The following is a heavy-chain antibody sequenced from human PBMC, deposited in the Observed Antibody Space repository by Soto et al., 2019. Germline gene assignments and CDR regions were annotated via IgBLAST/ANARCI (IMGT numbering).Heavy chain of an antibody. CDR1: GFTFISYG. CDR2: ISGSGGST. Sequence: GGSLRLSCAASGFTFISYGMSSVRRAPGKGLEWVSAISGSGGSTYYADSVKGRFTISRDNSKNTLYLQMNSLRAEDTAVYYCAKDMVRGVIPAILDYWGRGTLVTVS. V-gene: IGHV3-23*01. CDR3: AKDMVRGVIPAILDY. J-gene: IGHJ4*02. D-gene: IGHD3-10*01.